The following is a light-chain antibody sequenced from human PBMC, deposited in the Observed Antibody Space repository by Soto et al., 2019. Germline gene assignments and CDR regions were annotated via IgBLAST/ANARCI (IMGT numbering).Light chain of an antibody. CDR1: QGISSY. Sequence: ALRMTQSPSSFSASTGDRVTITCRASQGISSYLAWYQQKPGKAPKLLIYAASTLQSGVPSRFSGSGSGTDFTLTISCLQSEDFATYYCQQYYSYPFPFGPGTKVDIK. CDR3: QQYYSYPFP. CDR2: AAS. J-gene: IGKJ3*01. V-gene: IGKV1-8*01.